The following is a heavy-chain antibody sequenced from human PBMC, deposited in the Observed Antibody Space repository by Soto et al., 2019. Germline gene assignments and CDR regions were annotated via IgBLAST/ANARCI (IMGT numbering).Heavy chain of an antibody. J-gene: IGHJ4*02. CDR1: GFTFSSYA. CDR2: ISGSGGST. D-gene: IGHD2-2*01. V-gene: IGHV3-23*01. CDR3: AKDAALQGYCSSTSCYVY. Sequence: EVQLLESGGGLVQPGGSLRLSRAASGFTFSSYAMSWVRQAPGKGLEWVSAISGSGGSTYYADSVKGRFTISRDNSKNTLYLQMNSLRAEDTAVYYCAKDAALQGYCSSTSCYVYWGQGTLVTVSS.